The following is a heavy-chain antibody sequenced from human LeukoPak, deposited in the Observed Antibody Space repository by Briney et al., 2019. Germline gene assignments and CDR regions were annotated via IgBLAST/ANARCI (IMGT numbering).Heavy chain of an antibody. D-gene: IGHD6-13*01. V-gene: IGHV1-18*01. Sequence: ASVKVSCKASGYTFTSYGISWVRQAPGQGLEWMGWISAYNGNTNYAQKLQGRVTMTTDTSTSTAYMELRGLRSADTAVYYCARDAPAAGTTYPFDYWGQGTLVTVSS. CDR2: ISAYNGNT. CDR1: GYTFTSYG. J-gene: IGHJ4*02. CDR3: ARDAPAAGTTYPFDY.